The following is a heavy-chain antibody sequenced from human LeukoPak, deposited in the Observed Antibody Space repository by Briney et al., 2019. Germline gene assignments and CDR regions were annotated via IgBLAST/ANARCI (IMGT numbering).Heavy chain of an antibody. D-gene: IGHD1-20*01. V-gene: IGHV1-2*02. CDR2: INPKSGGT. CDR1: GYTFTDCY. J-gene: IGHJ4*02. CDR3: AGLPRYNWNEPLDY. Sequence: ASVTVSCKASGYTFTDCYMHWVRQPPGQGLEWMGWINPKSGGTKYAQKFQVRVTMTRDTSINTVYMELTRLTYDDTAVYYCAGLPRYNWNEPLDYWGQGTMVTVSS.